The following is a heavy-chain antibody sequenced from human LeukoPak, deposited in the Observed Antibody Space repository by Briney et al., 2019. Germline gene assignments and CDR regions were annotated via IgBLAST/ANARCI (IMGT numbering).Heavy chain of an antibody. Sequence: GGSLRLSCAASGFTFSRYAFSWVRQTPGKGLEWVSAISVSGGDTYYADSVKGRFTISRDNSKNTLYLQMNSLRAEDTAVYYCATAKSGPFAWGQGTLVTVSS. V-gene: IGHV3-23*01. CDR1: GFTFSRYA. CDR2: ISVSGGDT. J-gene: IGHJ4*02. CDR3: ATAKSGPFA. D-gene: IGHD2-15*01.